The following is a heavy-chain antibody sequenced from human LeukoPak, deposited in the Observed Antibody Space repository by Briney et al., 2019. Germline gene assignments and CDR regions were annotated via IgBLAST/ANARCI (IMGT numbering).Heavy chain of an antibody. J-gene: IGHJ4*02. CDR2: TYYRSKWLS. D-gene: IGHD4-11*01. Sequence: SQTLSLTCAISGDSVSSNSAAWNWIRQSPSRGREWLGSTYYRSKWLSDYAVSVKSRITIDADTSKNQFSLQLTSVTPEDPAVYYCARKGTVTTPFDYWGQGILVTVSS. CDR3: ARKGTVTTPFDY. V-gene: IGHV6-1*01. CDR1: GDSVSSNSAA.